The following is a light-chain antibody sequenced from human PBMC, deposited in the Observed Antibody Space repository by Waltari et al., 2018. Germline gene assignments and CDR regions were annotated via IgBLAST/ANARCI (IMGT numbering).Light chain of an antibody. V-gene: IGLV3-21*03. CDR3: QLWDIGSDHKV. CDR2: NDN. Sequence: SYVQTQPPSVSVAQVTTPTIPRRGANLGGKSVHGYQHQPGQAPALCVYNDNDRPSGIPERFSGSNSGNTATLTISRVEVGDEADYYCQLWDIGSDHKVFGSGTKVIVL. CDR1: NLGGKS. J-gene: IGLJ1*01.